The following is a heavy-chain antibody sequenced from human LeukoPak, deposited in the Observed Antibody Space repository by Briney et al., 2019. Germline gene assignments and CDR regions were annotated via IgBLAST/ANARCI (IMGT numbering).Heavy chain of an antibody. CDR1: GDSISSSSYY. J-gene: IGHJ5*02. CDR2: ISYSGNT. D-gene: IGHD3-10*01. CDR3: ARDQSGWFDP. V-gene: IGHV4-39*07. Sequence: SETLSLTCTVSGDSISSSSYYWGWIRQPPGKGLEWIGSISYSGNTYYNPSLKSRVTILVDTSKNQFSLKLSSVTAADTAVYYCARDQSGWFDPWGQGTLVTVSS.